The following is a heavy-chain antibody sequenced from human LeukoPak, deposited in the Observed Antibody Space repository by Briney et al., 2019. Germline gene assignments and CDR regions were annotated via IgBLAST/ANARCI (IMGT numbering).Heavy chain of an antibody. Sequence: GGSLRLSCAASGFIFSNYAMHWVRQAPGKGLEWVAFIPYDGNSEYYADSVKGRFTISRDNSKNTLYLQVNSLTSDDTAVYYCARANGGGAYYPFDHWGQGTLVAVSS. CDR2: IPYDGNSE. J-gene: IGHJ4*02. CDR3: ARANGGGAYYPFDH. D-gene: IGHD2-21*02. CDR1: GFIFSNYA. V-gene: IGHV3-30*02.